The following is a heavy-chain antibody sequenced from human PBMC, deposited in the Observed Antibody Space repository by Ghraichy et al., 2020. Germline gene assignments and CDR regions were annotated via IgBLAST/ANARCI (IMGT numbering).Heavy chain of an antibody. Sequence: LSLTCVGSGFSIGSYSMNWVRQSPGKGLEWVSYITSTSRFKSYADSVKGRFTISRDNAQNSLSLQMSSLTDEDTAVYYCARGSTVVRFYYYDGMDVWGQGTTVTVSS. CDR1: GFSIGSYS. J-gene: IGHJ6*02. D-gene: IGHD4-23*01. CDR2: ITSTSRFK. CDR3: ARGSTVVRFYYYDGMDV. V-gene: IGHV3-48*02.